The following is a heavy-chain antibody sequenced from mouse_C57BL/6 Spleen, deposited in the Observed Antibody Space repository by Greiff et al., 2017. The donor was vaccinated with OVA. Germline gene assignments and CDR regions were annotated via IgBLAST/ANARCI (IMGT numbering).Heavy chain of an antibody. J-gene: IGHJ2*01. CDR2: ISYDGSN. V-gene: IGHV3-6*01. CDR1: GYSITSGYY. CDR3: ASREIYYDYDGYFDD. Sequence: EVKLMESGPGLVKPSQSLSLTCSVTGYSITSGYYWNWIRQFPGNKLEWMGYISYDGSNNYNPSLKNRISITRDTSKNQFFLKLNSVTTEDTATYYCASREIYYDYDGYFDDWGQGTTLTVSS. D-gene: IGHD2-4*01.